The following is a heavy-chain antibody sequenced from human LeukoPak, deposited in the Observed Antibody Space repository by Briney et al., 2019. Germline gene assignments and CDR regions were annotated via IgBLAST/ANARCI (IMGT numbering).Heavy chain of an antibody. Sequence: GGSLRLSCVASGFTFSTHAMSWVRLAPGKGLEWVSAIGGSDGTTYYADSVKGRFTISRDNPKNTLYLQMNSLRAEDTAVYYCARDQPDGGLDYWGQGTLVTVSS. CDR2: IGGSDGTT. V-gene: IGHV3-23*01. D-gene: IGHD4-23*01. CDR1: GFTFSTHA. CDR3: ARDQPDGGLDY. J-gene: IGHJ4*02.